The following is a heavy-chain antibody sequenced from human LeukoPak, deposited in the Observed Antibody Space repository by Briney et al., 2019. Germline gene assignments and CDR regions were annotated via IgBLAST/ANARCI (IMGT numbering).Heavy chain of an antibody. D-gene: IGHD6-13*01. CDR3: ARQIASAGTAGFDF. V-gene: IGHV4-31*03. CDR1: GGSISSGGYH. Sequence: ASETLSLTCTVSGGSISSGGYHWSWIRQHPGKGLEWIGYIYYSGSTYYNPSLKSRVTISVDTSKNQFSLRLRSVTAADTAVYYCARQIASAGTAGFDFWGQGALVTVSS. CDR2: IYYSGST. J-gene: IGHJ4*02.